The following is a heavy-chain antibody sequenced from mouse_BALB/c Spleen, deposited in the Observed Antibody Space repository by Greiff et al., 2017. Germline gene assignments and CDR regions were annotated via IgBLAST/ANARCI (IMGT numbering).Heavy chain of an antibody. CDR3: ARSYYYGSRGVWYFDV. Sequence: DVKLVESGPSLVKPSQTLSLTCSVTGDSITSGYWNWIRKFPGNKLEYMGYISYSGSTYYNPSLKRRISITRDTSKNQYYLQLNSVTTEDTATYYCARSYYYGSRGVWYFDVWGAGTTVTVSS. V-gene: IGHV3-8*02. CDR1: GDSITSGY. D-gene: IGHD1-1*01. CDR2: ISYSGST. J-gene: IGHJ1*01.